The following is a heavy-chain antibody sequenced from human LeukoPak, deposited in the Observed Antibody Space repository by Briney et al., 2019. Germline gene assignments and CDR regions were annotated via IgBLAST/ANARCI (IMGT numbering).Heavy chain of an antibody. Sequence: GGSLRLSCAASGFTFSNYWMHWVRQAPGKGLVWVSRISDDGTSTSNADSVKGRFTISRDNAKNTLYLQMNSLRADDTAVYYCARVRLWFGDLRGFDPWGQGTLVTVSS. CDR2: ISDDGTST. J-gene: IGHJ5*02. V-gene: IGHV3-74*01. D-gene: IGHD3-10*01. CDR3: ARVRLWFGDLRGFDP. CDR1: GFTFSNYW.